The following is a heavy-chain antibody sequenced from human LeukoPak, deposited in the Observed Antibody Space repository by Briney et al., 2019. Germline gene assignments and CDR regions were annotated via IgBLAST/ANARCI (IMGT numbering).Heavy chain of an antibody. CDR3: ARDPPGYCSGGSCNTFDY. CDR2: INPNSGGT. CDR1: GYTITGYY. Sequence: ASVKVSCKASGYTITGYYMHWVRLAPGQGLEWMGRINPNSGGTNYAQKFQGRVTMTRDTSISTAYMELSRLRSDDTAVYYCARDPPGYCSGGSCNTFDYWGQGTLVTVSS. V-gene: IGHV1-2*06. J-gene: IGHJ4*02. D-gene: IGHD2-15*01.